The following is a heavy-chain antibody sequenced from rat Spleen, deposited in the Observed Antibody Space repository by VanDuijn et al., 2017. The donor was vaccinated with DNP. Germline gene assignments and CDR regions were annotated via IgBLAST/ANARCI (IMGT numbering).Heavy chain of an antibody. D-gene: IGHD1-3*01. CDR1: GFSLTNYA. J-gene: IGHJ2*01. CDR2: VSSGGNT. Sequence: QVQLKESGPGLVQPSQTLSLTCTVSGFSLTNYAVGWVRQPPGKGLEGIAAVSSGGNTYYNSGLKSRLSISRDTSKSQVFLKMNSLQTEDTAMYFCARSYGLDYWGQGVMVTVSS. CDR3: ARSYGLDY. V-gene: IGHV2S12*01.